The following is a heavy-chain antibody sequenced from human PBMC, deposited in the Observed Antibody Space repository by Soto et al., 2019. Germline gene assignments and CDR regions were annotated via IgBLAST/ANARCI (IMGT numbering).Heavy chain of an antibody. CDR3: AKLGAARYYYYYGMDV. J-gene: IGHJ6*02. Sequence: GGSLRLSCAASGFTFSSYAMSWVRQAPGKGLEWVSAISGSGGSTYYADSVKGRFTISRDNSKDTLYLQMNSLRAEDTAVYYCAKLGAARYYYYYGMDVWRQGTKVTVSS. CDR2: ISGSGGST. CDR1: GFTFSSYA. D-gene: IGHD6-6*01. V-gene: IGHV3-23*01.